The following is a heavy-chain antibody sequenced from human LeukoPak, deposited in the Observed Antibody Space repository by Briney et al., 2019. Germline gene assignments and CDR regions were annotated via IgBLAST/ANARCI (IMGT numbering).Heavy chain of an antibody. D-gene: IGHD1-14*01. Sequence: GGSLRLSCSASGFPFSTLGMHWVRQAPGKGLEHVSTIGSDGDGTYYADSVKDRFIISRDNSKNAVYLQMSSLRPADTAVYYCVSPVFINFWGQGTLVTVSS. CDR2: IGSDGDGT. J-gene: IGHJ4*01. CDR3: VSPVFINF. V-gene: IGHV3-64D*06. CDR1: GFPFSTLG.